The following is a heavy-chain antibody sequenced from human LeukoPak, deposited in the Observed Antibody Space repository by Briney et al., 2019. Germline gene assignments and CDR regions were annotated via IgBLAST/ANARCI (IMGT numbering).Heavy chain of an antibody. CDR3: TREYGFMTTVFHAFDI. CDR2: VYYSGNT. CDR1: GGSITSSSYY. V-gene: IGHV4-39*07. J-gene: IGHJ3*02. D-gene: IGHD4-17*01. Sequence: PSETLSLTCTVSGGSITSSSYYWGWIRQPPGKGLEWIGSVYYSGNTYYNSSLKSRVTISVDTSKNQFSLKQSSVTAADTAIYYCTREYGFMTTVFHAFDIWGQGTMVTVSS.